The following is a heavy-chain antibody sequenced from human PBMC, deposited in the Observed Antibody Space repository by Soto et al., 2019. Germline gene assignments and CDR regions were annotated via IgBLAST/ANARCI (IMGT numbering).Heavy chain of an antibody. V-gene: IGHV4-59*01. CDR1: GGSISSYY. D-gene: IGHD6-13*01. J-gene: IGHJ5*02. CDR3: ARVSELVWRNWFDP. CDR2: IYYSGST. Sequence: QVQLQESGPGLVKPSETLSLTCTVSGGSISSYYWSWIRQPPGKGLEWIGYIYYSGSTNYNPSLKTRVTISVDTSKNRCSLKLSSVTAADTAVYYCARVSELVWRNWFDPWGQGTLVTVSS.